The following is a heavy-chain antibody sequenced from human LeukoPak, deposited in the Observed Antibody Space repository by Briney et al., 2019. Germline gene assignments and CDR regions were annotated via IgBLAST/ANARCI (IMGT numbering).Heavy chain of an antibody. CDR1: GGSISSYY. J-gene: IGHJ4*02. CDR2: IYYSGST. V-gene: IGHV4-59*01. Sequence: SETLSLTCTVSGGSISSYYWSWIRQPPGKGLEWIGYIYYSGSTNYNPSLKSRVTISVDTSKNQFSLKLSSVTAADTAVYYCARVEGGAFDYWGQGTLVTVSS. CDR3: ARVEGGAFDY. D-gene: IGHD1-26*01.